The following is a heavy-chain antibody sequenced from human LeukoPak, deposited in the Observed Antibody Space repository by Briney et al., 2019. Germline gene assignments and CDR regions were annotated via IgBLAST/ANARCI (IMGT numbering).Heavy chain of an antibody. CDR2: IYYRVTS. CDR1: GDSISTYY. V-gene: IGHV4-59*12. D-gene: IGHD3-10*01. Sequence: PSETLSLTCTVSGDSISTYYWSWIRQPPGKGLEWIGYIYYRVTSDYNPSLKSRVTMSVDMSTRQISLKLSSVTAADTAVYYCARSLRVRGVPDYMDVWGKGTTVTISS. CDR3: ARSLRVRGVPDYMDV. J-gene: IGHJ6*03.